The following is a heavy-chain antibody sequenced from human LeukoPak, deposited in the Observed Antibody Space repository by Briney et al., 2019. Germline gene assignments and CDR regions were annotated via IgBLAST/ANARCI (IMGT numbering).Heavy chain of an antibody. CDR3: ARGVSIRRGDAIYNWFDP. J-gene: IGHJ5*02. D-gene: IGHD3-10*01. V-gene: IGHV4-31*03. Sequence: SQTLSLTCTVSGDSISSGSYYWNCIRQHPGKGLEWIGHIYYNGNSYYNPSLKSRVIISLDSSKNHFSLNLNSVTAADTAVYYCARGVSIRRGDAIYNWFDPWGQGTLVTVSS. CDR1: GDSISSGSYY. CDR2: IYYNGNS.